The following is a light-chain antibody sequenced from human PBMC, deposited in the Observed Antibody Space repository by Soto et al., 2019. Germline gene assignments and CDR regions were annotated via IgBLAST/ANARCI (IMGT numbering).Light chain of an antibody. CDR2: AVV. CDR3: QSYAGSNTDV. Sequence: QSSLTQPPSASGAPIQSVSISCTGAKNDIGVYDFVSWYQHHPGKAPRRIIYAVVQRPSGAPDRFSGSKSGNTASLTVSGLQAADEADYFCQSYAGSNTDVFGSGTKVTVL. CDR1: KNDIGVYDF. V-gene: IGLV2-8*01. J-gene: IGLJ1*01.